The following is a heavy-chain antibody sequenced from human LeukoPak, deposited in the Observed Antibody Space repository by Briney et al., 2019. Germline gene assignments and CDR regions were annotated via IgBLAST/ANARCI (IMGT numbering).Heavy chain of an antibody. Sequence: GGSLRLSCAASGFTFDDYGMSWVPQAPGKGLEWVSGINWDGASTGYGDSVKGRFTISRDNAKNSLYLQMNSLRADDTALYLCARVSGGSYYGDFDYWGQGTLVTVSS. CDR1: GFTFDDYG. CDR2: INWDGAST. V-gene: IGHV3-20*01. J-gene: IGHJ4*02. CDR3: ARVSGGSYYGDFDY. D-gene: IGHD1-26*01.